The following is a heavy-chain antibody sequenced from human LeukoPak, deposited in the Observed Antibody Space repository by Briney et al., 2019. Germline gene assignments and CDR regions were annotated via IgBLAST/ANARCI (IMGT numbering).Heavy chain of an antibody. V-gene: IGHV3-23*01. CDR1: GFTFSTYA. CDR2: ISGSGDRT. Sequence: GGSLRLSCAASGFTFSTYAMSWVRQAPGKGLEWVSAISGSGDRTYYADSVKGRFTISRDNSKNTLYLQMNSLRAEDTAVYYCAKELAVAAAFDYWGQGTLVTVSS. J-gene: IGHJ4*02. CDR3: AKELAVAAAFDY. D-gene: IGHD6-19*01.